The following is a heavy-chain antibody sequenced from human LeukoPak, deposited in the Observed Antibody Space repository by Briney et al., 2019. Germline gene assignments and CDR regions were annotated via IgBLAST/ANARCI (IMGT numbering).Heavy chain of an antibody. D-gene: IGHD2-15*01. CDR2: IYTSGST. V-gene: IGHV4-4*07. J-gene: IGHJ5*02. Sequence: SETLSLTCTVSGGSISSYYWSWIRQPAGKGLEWIGRIYTSGSTNYNPSLKSRVTMSVDTSKNQFSLKLSSVTAADTAVYYCARDGGVVVAAGNWFDPWGQGTLVTVSS. CDR3: ARDGGVVVAAGNWFDP. CDR1: GGSISSYY.